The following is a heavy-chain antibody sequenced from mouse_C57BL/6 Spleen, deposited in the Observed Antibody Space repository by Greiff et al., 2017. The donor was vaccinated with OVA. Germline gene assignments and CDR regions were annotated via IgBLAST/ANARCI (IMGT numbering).Heavy chain of an antibody. V-gene: IGHV1-81*01. CDR3: AREGVIDSSGSYAMDY. CDR2: IYPRSGNT. J-gene: IGHJ4*01. Sequence: VQLQESGAELARPGASVKLSCKASGYTFTSYGISWVKQRTGQGLEWIGEIYPRSGNTYYNEKFKGKATLTADKSSSTAYMELRSLTTRDSAVYFCAREGVIDSSGSYAMDYWGQGTSVTVSS. D-gene: IGHD3-2*02. CDR1: GYTFTSYG.